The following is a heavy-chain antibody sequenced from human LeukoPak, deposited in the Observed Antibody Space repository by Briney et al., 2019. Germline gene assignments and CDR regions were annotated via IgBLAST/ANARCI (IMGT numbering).Heavy chain of an antibody. V-gene: IGHV3-23*01. CDR3: AKGIGAASDY. D-gene: IGHD6-13*01. Sequence: PGGSLRLSCAASGFTFRSYDINWVRQAPGKGLEWVSSITGNGASTNFADSVRGRFTISRDNSKNTAYLQMNSLRAEDTAVYYCAKGIGAASDYWGQGTLVTVSS. CDR2: ITGNGAST. CDR1: GFTFRSYD. J-gene: IGHJ4*02.